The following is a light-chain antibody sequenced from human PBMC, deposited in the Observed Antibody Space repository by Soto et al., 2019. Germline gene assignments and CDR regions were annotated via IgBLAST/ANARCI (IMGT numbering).Light chain of an antibody. CDR2: VEGGGGY. CDR3: ETWDNYLPV. CDR1: SGLSNYI. V-gene: IGLV4-60*03. J-gene: IGLJ3*02. Sequence: QPVLTQSSSASASLGSSVVLTCTLSSGLSNYIIAWHQQQPGKAPRYLMKVEGGGGYNKGSGVPDRFSGSSSGPDRYLTISNLQSEDEADYYCETWDNYLPVFGGRTKLTVL.